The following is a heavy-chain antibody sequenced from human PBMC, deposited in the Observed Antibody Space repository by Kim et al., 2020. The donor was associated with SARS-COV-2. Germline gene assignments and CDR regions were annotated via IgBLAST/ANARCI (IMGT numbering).Heavy chain of an antibody. CDR3: ARDLRGGGWFDP. CDR2: VHYSGST. D-gene: IGHD3-16*01. V-gene: IGHV4-59*01. CDR1: GGSISSYY. J-gene: IGHJ5*02. Sequence: SETLSLSCSVSGGSISSYYWSWIRQPPGKGLEWIGYVHYSGSTNYKPSLKSRVTISLDTSKNQFSLKLSSVTAADTAVYYCARDLRGGGWFDPWGKGTL.